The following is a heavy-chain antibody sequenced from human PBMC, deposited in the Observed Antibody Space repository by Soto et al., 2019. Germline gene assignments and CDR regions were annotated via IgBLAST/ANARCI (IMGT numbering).Heavy chain of an antibody. Sequence: QVPLVESGGGVVQPGRSLRLSCAASGFTFSTFGMHWVRQSPGKGLEWVGIVWYDGTGQYYADSVKGRFTISRDNSKNTLYLQMNSLRVEDTAVYYCAAEREGVDTFDVWGRGTVVTVSS. CDR3: AAEREGVDTFDV. V-gene: IGHV3-33*01. CDR1: GFTFSTFG. D-gene: IGHD3-3*01. CDR2: VWYDGTGQ. J-gene: IGHJ3*01.